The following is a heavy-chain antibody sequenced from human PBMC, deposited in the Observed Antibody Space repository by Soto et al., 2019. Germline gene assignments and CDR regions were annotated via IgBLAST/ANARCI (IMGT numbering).Heavy chain of an antibody. V-gene: IGHV3-48*03. CDR1: GFAITNYE. CDR3: ARDTGTLGSTDAFDI. Sequence: EVQLVESGGGLVQPGGSLRLSCAAHGFAITNYEMNWIRQAPGKGLEWVSYIGRSGSPIYYTDFVKGRFTISTDSAKNSLSLQMDSLRAEDTPLYYCARDTGTLGSTDAFDIWGQGTLVTVSS. J-gene: IGHJ3*02. D-gene: IGHD7-27*01. CDR2: IGRSGSPI.